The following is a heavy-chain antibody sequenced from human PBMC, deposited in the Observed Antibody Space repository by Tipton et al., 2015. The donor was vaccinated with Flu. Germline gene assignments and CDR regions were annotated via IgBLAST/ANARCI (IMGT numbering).Heavy chain of an antibody. D-gene: IGHD1-14*01. Sequence: SLRLSCVASGFDFSSYAMNWVRQAPGKGLEWVAVISGSGAGTYYADSVKGRFTISRGNPRNTLYLQMNGMRAGDTAVYYCAKSTSGTTDGFDIWGQGTMVNVSS. V-gene: IGHV3-23*01. J-gene: IGHJ3*02. CDR3: AKSTSGTTDGFDI. CDR1: GFDFSSYA. CDR2: ISGSGAGT.